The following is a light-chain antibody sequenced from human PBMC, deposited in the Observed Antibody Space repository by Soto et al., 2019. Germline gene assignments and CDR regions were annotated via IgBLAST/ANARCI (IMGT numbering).Light chain of an antibody. CDR3: SSYTTSSTLVV. V-gene: IGLV2-14*01. Sequence: QSALTQPASVSGSPGQSITISCTGTSSDGGGYNYVSWYQQHQGKAPKLMIYDVSNRPSGVSNRFSASKSGNTASLTISGLQAEDEADYYCSSYTTSSTLVVFGGGTKLTVL. CDR2: DVS. CDR1: SSDGGGYNY. J-gene: IGLJ2*01.